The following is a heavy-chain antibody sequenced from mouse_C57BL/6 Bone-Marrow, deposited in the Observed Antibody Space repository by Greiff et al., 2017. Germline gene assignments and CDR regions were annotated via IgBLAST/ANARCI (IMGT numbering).Heavy chain of an antibody. CDR2: IDPETGGT. J-gene: IGHJ4*01. CDR3: TRWRDY. Sequence: QVQLQQSGAELVRPGASVTLSCKASGYTFTDYEMHWVKQTPVHGLEWIGAIDPETGGTAYNQKFKGKAILTADKSSSTAYMELRGLTSEDSAVYYCTRWRDYWGQGTSGTVSS. CDR1: GYTFTDYE. V-gene: IGHV1-15*01.